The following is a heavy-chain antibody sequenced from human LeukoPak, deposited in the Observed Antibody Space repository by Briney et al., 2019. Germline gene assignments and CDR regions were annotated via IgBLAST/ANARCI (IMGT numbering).Heavy chain of an antibody. CDR1: GFTFSSYA. D-gene: IGHD3-22*01. J-gene: IGHJ5*02. V-gene: IGHV3-23*01. CDR3: ARTYYYDSSGYSSWFDP. Sequence: GGSLRLSCAASGFTFSSYAMSWVRQAPGKGLEWVSAISGSGGSTYYADSVKGRFTISRDNSKNTLCLQMNSLRAEDTAVYYCARTYYYDSSGYSSWFDPWGQGTLVTVSS. CDR2: ISGSGGST.